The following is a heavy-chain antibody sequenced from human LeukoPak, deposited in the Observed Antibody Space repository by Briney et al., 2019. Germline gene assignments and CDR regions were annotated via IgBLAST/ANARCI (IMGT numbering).Heavy chain of an antibody. CDR1: GFIVSVTH. V-gene: IGHV3-53*01. CDR3: AKDEATSGGGLAS. Sequence: PGGSLRLSCAASGFIVSVTHMSWVRQAPGKGLEWVSAMYTGGTTYYADSVQGRFTIYRDNSKNTLYLQMNSLRAEDTAVYCCAKDEATSGGGLASWGQGTVVSVSS. J-gene: IGHJ4*02. CDR2: MYTGGTT. D-gene: IGHD3-16*01.